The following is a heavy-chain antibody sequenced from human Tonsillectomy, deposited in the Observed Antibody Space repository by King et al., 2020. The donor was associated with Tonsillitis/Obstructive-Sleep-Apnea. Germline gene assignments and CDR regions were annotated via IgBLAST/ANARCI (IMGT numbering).Heavy chain of an antibody. D-gene: IGHD4-17*01. J-gene: IGHJ6*03. CDR3: AKVGTTVTTYYYYYMDV. CDR1: GFTFSSYA. Sequence: VQLVESGGGLVQPGGSLRLSCAASGFTFSSYAMSWVRQAPGKGLEWVSAISGRGDNTYYADSVKGRFTISRDNSKNTLDLQMNSLRAEDTAVYYCAKVGTTVTTYYYYYMDVWGKGTTVTVSS. CDR2: ISGRGDNT. V-gene: IGHV3-23*04.